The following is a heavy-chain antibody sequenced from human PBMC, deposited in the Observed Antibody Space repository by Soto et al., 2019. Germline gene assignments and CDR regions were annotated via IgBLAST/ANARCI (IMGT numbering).Heavy chain of an antibody. V-gene: IGHV1-18*01. Sequence: QVQLVQSGAEVKKPGASVKVSCKASGYTFTSYGISWVRQAPGQGLEWMGWISAYNGNTNYAQKLQGRVTMTTDTSTSTADMELRSLRSDDTAVYYCARGSVGYSGYVETTVTTIDYWGQGTLVTVSS. CDR3: ARGSVGYSGYVETTVTTIDY. J-gene: IGHJ4*02. CDR2: ISAYNGNT. CDR1: GYTFTSYG. D-gene: IGHD5-12*01.